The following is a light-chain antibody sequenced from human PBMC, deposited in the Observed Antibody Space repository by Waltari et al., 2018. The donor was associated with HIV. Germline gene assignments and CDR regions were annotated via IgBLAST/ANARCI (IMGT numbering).Light chain of an antibody. J-gene: IGLJ2*01. CDR3: AAWTDSRYVV. CDR2: DVS. V-gene: IGLV2-14*03. CDR1: GSDVGGYNY. Sequence: QSALTQSASVSGSPGQSITISCTGTGSDVGGYNYVSWYQQHPGKAPKLMIYDVSKRPSGVSDRFSGSKSGNTASLAISGLRSEDEADYYCAAWTDSRYVVFGGGTKLTVL.